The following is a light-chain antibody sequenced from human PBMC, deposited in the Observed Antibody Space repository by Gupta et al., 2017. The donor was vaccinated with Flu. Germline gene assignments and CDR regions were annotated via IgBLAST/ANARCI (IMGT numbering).Light chain of an antibody. V-gene: IGLV2-14*01. J-gene: IGLJ3*02. CDR1: SSDVGGYNY. CDR3: GSYTTSSTWV. CDR2: EVT. Sequence: QSALTQSASLSGSPGQSITISCTGTSSDVGGYNYVSWYQQHPGKAPKLMIYEVTNRPSGVSNRFSGSKSGNTASLTISGLQAEDEADYFCGSYTTSSTWVFGGGTRLTVL.